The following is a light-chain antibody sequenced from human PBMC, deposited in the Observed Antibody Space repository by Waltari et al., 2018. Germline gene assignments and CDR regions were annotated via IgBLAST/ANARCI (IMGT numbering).Light chain of an antibody. Sequence: QSALTQPASVSGSPGQSITISCPGTSSDVGGYHYVSWYQQHPGKAPKLMIYDVSNRPSGVSNRFSGSKSGNTASLTISGLQAEDEADYYCSSYTSSSTLLVFGGGTKLTVL. CDR3: SSYTSSSTLLV. V-gene: IGLV2-14*03. J-gene: IGLJ2*01. CDR1: SSDVGGYHY. CDR2: DVS.